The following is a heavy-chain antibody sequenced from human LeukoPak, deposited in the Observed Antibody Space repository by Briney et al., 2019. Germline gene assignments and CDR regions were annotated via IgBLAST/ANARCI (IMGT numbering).Heavy chain of an antibody. CDR1: GSRFTSYW. D-gene: IGHD2-2*01. V-gene: IGHV5-51*01. Sequence: GGSLQISCKGSGSRFTSYWIGWGRQLPGKGLEGMGIIYPGDSDTRYSTSCKGEVTISAEKSSSTGYLQWSSLKASDTAMYYCAMLGSTSDKGAFDIWGQGTMVTVSS. CDR2: IYPGDSDT. CDR3: AMLGSTSDKGAFDI. J-gene: IGHJ3*02.